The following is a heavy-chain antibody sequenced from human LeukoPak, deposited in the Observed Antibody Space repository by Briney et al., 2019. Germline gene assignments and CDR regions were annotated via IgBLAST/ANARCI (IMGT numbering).Heavy chain of an antibody. V-gene: IGHV3-74*01. CDR1: GFTFSSYW. Sequence: GGSLRLSCAASGFTFSSYWMHWVRQAPGKGLVWVSRISTDGSSTNSADSVKGRLTISRDNAKNTLYLQMNSLRAEDTAVYYCVREYSSSSGRAFDIWGQGTMVTVAP. CDR2: ISTDGSST. J-gene: IGHJ3*02. D-gene: IGHD6-6*01. CDR3: VREYSSSSGRAFDI.